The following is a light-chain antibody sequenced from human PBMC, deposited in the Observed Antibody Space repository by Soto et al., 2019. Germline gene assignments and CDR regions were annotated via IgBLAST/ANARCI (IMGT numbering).Light chain of an antibody. CDR1: TSNIGSNT. V-gene: IGLV1-44*01. CDR3: AAWDDSLKGVL. Sequence: QSVLTQPPSASGTPGQRVTISCSGSTSNIGSNTVNWYQQLPGTAPKLLIYSNSQRPSGVPDRFSGSKSGTSASLAIGGLQAEDEADYYCAAWDDSLKGVLFGGGTKVTVL. CDR2: SNS. J-gene: IGLJ2*01.